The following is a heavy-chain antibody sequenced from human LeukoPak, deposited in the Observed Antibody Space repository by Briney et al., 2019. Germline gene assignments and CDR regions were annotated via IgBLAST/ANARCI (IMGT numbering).Heavy chain of an antibody. Sequence: PGGSLRLSCAASGFTFSSYGMHWVRQAPGKGLEWVAFIRYDGSNKYYADSVKGRFTISRDNSKNTLYPRMNSLRAEDTAVYYCAKDLGCSSTSCYRFGAFDIWGQGTMVTVSS. CDR2: IRYDGSNK. D-gene: IGHD2-2*01. V-gene: IGHV3-30*02. CDR3: AKDLGCSSTSCYRFGAFDI. CDR1: GFTFSSYG. J-gene: IGHJ3*02.